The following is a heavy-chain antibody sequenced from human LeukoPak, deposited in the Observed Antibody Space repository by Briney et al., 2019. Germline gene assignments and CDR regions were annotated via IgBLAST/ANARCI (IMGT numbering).Heavy chain of an antibody. CDR3: AVWFGELLGY. CDR1: GYTFSSYD. D-gene: IGHD3-10*01. V-gene: IGHV1-8*01. J-gene: IGHJ4*02. CDR2: MNPNSDNT. Sequence: ASVKVSCKASGYTFSSYDIDWVRQATGQGLEWMGWMNPNSDNTGYAQKFQGRVTMTRNTSISTAYMELSSLRSEDTAVYYCAVWFGELLGYWGQGTLVTVSS.